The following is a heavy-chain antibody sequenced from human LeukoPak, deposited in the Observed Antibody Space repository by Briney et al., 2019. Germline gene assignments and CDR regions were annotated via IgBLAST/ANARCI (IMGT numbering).Heavy chain of an antibody. Sequence: SETLSLTCTVSGGSISSSSYYWGWIRQPPGKGLEWIGSIYYSGSTYYNPSLKSRVTISVDTSKNQFSLKLSSVTAADTAVYYCARLIPHDILTGLWWFDPWGQGTLVTVSS. D-gene: IGHD3-9*01. V-gene: IGHV4-39*01. CDR2: IYYSGST. CDR1: GGSISSSSYY. CDR3: ARLIPHDILTGLWWFDP. J-gene: IGHJ5*02.